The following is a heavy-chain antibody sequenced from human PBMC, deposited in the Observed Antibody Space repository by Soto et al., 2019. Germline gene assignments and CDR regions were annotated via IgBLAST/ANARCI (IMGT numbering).Heavy chain of an antibody. CDR3: GSGYYYMDV. CDR2: IYYSGST. Sequence: KTSETLSLTCTVSGGSMSSHSWSWIRQPPGKGLEWIGYIYYSGSTNSNPSLKSRVTISLDTSKSQFSLKLSSVTAADTAVYYCGSGYYYMDVWGKGTTVTVSS. V-gene: IGHV4-59*11. CDR1: GGSMSSHS. J-gene: IGHJ6*03.